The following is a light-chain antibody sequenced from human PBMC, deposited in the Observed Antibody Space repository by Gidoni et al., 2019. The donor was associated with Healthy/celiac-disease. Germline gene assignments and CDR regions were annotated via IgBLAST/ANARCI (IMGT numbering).Light chain of an antibody. CDR2: KAS. V-gene: IGKV1-5*03. Sequence: DLHMTHSPSTLSASVGDRVTITCRASESISSWLALYQQTRGKAPKLLIYKASSLESGAPSGFSGSGAGTEFTLTISSLQPDDSATYYCQHYNSYSDTFGQGTKLEIK. J-gene: IGKJ2*01. CDR1: ESISSW. CDR3: QHYNSYSDT.